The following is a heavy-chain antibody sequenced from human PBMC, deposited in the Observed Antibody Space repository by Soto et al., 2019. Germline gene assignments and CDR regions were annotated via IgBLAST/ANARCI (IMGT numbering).Heavy chain of an antibody. CDR1: GGSVDKYP. J-gene: IGHJ6*02. D-gene: IGHD3-9*01. CDR2: IHSSGYT. V-gene: IGHV4-59*02. CDR3: ARLSHIFPVETYFYHSMDI. Sequence: SETLCLPCTVSGGSVDKYPWSWIRRPPGKGLEWVGYIHSSGYTNYNPSLRSRLTLSVDTSKNQFSLKVSPVTAADTAVYYCARLSHIFPVETYFYHSMDIWGQGITVHVAS.